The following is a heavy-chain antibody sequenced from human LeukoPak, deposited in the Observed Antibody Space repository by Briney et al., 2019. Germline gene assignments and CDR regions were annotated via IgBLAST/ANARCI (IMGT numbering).Heavy chain of an antibody. CDR3: ARDPTTVTKGFDV. Sequence: SETLSLTCSVSGGSMSTNSLYWTWIRHPPGKGLEWIGYISSIGSTNYNPSLKSRVTITVDTSKKQFSLKMTSVTAADTAVYYCARDPTTVTKGFDVWGQGTMVTVSS. D-gene: IGHD4-17*01. CDR1: GGSMSTNSLY. V-gene: IGHV4-61*01. CDR2: ISSIGST. J-gene: IGHJ3*01.